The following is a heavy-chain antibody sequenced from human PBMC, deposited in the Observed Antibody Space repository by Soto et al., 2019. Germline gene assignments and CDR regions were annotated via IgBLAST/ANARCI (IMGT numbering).Heavy chain of an antibody. Sequence: SETLSLTCTVSGGSISSYFWSWIRQPPGRGLEWIGYIHYSGSTNYNPSLKSRVTISVDTSKNQFSLKLSSVTAADTAVYYCARGVLAYCGGDCYIGAFDIWGQGTMVT. CDR2: IHYSGST. J-gene: IGHJ3*02. V-gene: IGHV4-59*01. CDR1: GGSISSYF. D-gene: IGHD2-21*02. CDR3: ARGVLAYCGGDCYIGAFDI.